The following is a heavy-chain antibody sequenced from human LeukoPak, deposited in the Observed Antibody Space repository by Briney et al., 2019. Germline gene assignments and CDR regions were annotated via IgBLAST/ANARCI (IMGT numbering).Heavy chain of an antibody. CDR1: GFIFDTHD. V-gene: IGHV3-30*02. Sequence: GGSLRLSCGESGFIFDTHDMHWVRQAPGKGLEWVAFIRSDGYHTYYADSVKGRFIISRDNSKNMLYLQMNSLRTEDTAVYYCTSNSGYEKGFWGQGNLVTVSS. J-gene: IGHJ4*02. CDR2: IRSDGYHT. D-gene: IGHD5-12*01. CDR3: TSNSGYEKGF.